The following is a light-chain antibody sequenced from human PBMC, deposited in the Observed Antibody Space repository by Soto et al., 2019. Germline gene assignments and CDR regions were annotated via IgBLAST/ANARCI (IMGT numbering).Light chain of an antibody. Sequence: DIVLTQSPDSLTLSLGERATINCKYGQSVLYSSNNKNYLAWYQQKRGQAPRLLIYGASTRATDMPGRCSGSGSGTEFTLTISSLQSEDFAVYYCQQYKNWPRMFGRGTKVDIK. CDR2: GAS. CDR3: QQYKNWPRM. J-gene: IGKJ1*01. CDR1: QSVLYSSNNKNY. V-gene: IGKV4-1*01.